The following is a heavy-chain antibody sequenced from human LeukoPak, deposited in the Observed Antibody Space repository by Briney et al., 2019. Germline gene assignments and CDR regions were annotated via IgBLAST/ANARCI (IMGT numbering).Heavy chain of an antibody. Sequence: GGSLRLSCATSEFTFSNYAIHSVRQAPGKGLEWVTIISDDGSGKYYADSVKGRFTISRDNSKNTVYLQMNSLREDDTAVYYCARDGYYYDSSLDSWGQGTLVTVSS. V-gene: IGHV3-30*04. CDR3: ARDGYYYDSSLDS. CDR1: EFTFSNYA. CDR2: ISDDGSGK. D-gene: IGHD3-22*01. J-gene: IGHJ4*02.